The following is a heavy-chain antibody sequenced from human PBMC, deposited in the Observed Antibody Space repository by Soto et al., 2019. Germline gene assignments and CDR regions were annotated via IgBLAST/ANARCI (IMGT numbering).Heavy chain of an antibody. V-gene: IGHV4-34*01. J-gene: IGHJ4*02. D-gene: IGHD4-17*01. Sequence: SETLSLTCAVYGGSFSGYYWSWIRQPPGKGLEWIGEINHSGSTNYNPSLKSRVTISVDTSKNQFSLKLSSATAADTAVYYCARGRRTTVTIDYWGQGTLVTVSS. CDR2: INHSGST. CDR3: ARGRRTTVTIDY. CDR1: GGSFSGYY.